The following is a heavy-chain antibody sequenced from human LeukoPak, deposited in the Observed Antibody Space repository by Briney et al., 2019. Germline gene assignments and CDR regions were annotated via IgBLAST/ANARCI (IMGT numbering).Heavy chain of an antibody. V-gene: IGHV3-23*01. D-gene: IGHD1-26*01. CDR2: ISGSGGST. J-gene: IGHJ4*02. CDR3: AKDYGANSGSYFDY. Sequence: PGGSLRLSCTASGFTFSSYAMSWVRQAPGKGLEWVSAISGSGGSTYYADSVKGRFTISRDNSKNTLYLQMNSLRAEDTAVYYCAKDYGANSGSYFDYWGQGTLVTVSS. CDR1: GFTFSSYA.